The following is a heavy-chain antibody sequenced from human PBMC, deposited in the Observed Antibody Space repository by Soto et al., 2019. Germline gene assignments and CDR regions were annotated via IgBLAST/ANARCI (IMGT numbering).Heavy chain of an antibody. Sequence: QLQLQESGSGLVKPSQTLSLTCAVSGGSISSGGYSWSWIRQPPGKGLEWIGYIYHSGSTYYNPSLKSRVTLSVDRSKNQFSLKLSSVTAADTAVYYCARAGYYDSSGYYDKWGQGTLVTVSS. CDR1: GGSISSGGYS. CDR2: IYHSGST. D-gene: IGHD3-22*01. J-gene: IGHJ4*02. CDR3: ARAGYYDSSGYYDK. V-gene: IGHV4-30-2*01.